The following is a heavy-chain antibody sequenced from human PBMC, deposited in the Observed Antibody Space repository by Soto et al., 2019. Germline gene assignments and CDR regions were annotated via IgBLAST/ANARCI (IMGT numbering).Heavy chain of an antibody. CDR1: GDSISKTTSY. J-gene: IGHJ5*02. D-gene: IGHD2-2*01. CDR2: IYHSGST. V-gene: IGHV4-39*01. Sequence: PSETLSLTCSVSGDSISKTTSYWGWIRQPPGKGLEWIGTIYHSGSTYYNPSLMSRATLSIDKSKNQFSLKLNSVTAADTAVYYCARRVGSCSGTSCNGWFDPWGQGTLVTVSS. CDR3: ARRVGSCSGTSCNGWFDP.